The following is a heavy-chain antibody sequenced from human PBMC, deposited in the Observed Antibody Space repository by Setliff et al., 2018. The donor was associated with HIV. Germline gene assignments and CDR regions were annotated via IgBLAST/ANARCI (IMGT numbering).Heavy chain of an antibody. J-gene: IGHJ1*01. V-gene: IGHV4-38-2*01. D-gene: IGHD4-17*01. Sequence: SETLSLTCAVYGDSFIGYYWTWIRQSPGKGLEWLGSIYHSGSTYYNPSLKSRVTRSVDTSKNQFSLKLSTVTAADTAVYYAARQVDYGDYVTPGYHQHWGQGTMVTVSS. CDR2: IYHSGST. CDR3: ARQVDYGDYVTPGYHQH. CDR1: GDSFIGYY.